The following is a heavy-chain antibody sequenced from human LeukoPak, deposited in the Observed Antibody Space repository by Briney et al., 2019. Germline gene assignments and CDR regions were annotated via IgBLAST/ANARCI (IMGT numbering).Heavy chain of an antibody. V-gene: IGHV1-18*01. CDR3: ARDGGGSFIAAAADY. Sequence: ASVTVSCKASGYTFTSYGISWVRQAPGQGLEWMGWISAYDGNTNYAQKLQGRVTMTTDTSTSTACMELRSLRSDDTAVYYCARDGGGSFIAAAADYWGQGTLVTVSS. CDR1: GYTFTSYG. J-gene: IGHJ4*02. D-gene: IGHD6-13*01. CDR2: ISAYDGNT.